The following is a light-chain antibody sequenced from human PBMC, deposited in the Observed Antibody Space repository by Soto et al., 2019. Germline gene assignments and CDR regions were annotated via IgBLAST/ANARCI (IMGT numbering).Light chain of an antibody. CDR3: QVWDSSSDHRL. CDR1: NIASYS. CDR2: YDS. V-gene: IGLV3-21*04. Sequence: SYELTQPPSGSVAPGKTARITCGGNNIASYSVHWYQQTPGQAPVLVIYYDSDRPSGIPERFSGSNSGNTATLTISRVEAGDEADYYCQVWDSSSDHRLFGGVTKLTVL. J-gene: IGLJ3*02.